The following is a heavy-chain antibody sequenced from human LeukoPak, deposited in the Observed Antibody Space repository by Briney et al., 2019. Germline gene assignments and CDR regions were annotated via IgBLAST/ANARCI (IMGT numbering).Heavy chain of an antibody. V-gene: IGHV4-34*01. CDR1: GGSFSGYY. CDR2: INHSGST. CDR3: ARNSNRYMDV. Sequence: SETLSLTCAVYGGSFSGYYWSWIRQPPGKGLEWIGEINHSGSTNYNPSLKSRVTILVDTSKNQFSLKLSSVTAADTAVYYCARNSNRYMDVWGKGTTVTVSS. D-gene: IGHD2/OR15-2a*01. J-gene: IGHJ6*03.